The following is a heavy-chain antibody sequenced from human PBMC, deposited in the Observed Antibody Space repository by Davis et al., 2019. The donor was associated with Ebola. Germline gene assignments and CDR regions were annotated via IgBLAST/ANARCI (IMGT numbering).Heavy chain of an antibody. D-gene: IGHD2-2*02. J-gene: IGHJ4*02. CDR3: ARGRGYCSSTSCYTHFDY. CDR2: ISYDGSNK. V-gene: IGHV3-30-3*01. Sequence: PGGSLRLSCAASGFTFSSYAMHWVRQAPGKGLEWVAVISYDGSNKYYADSVKGRFTISRDNSKNTLYLQMNSLRAEDTAVYYCARGRGYCSSTSCYTHFDYWGQGTLVTVSS. CDR1: GFTFSSYA.